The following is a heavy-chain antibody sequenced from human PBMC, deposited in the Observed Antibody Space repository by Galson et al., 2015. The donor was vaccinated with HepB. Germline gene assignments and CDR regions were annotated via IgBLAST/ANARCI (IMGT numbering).Heavy chain of an antibody. D-gene: IGHD2-8*01. Sequence: SLRLSCAASGFTFSSYAMSWVRQAPGKGLEWVSAISGSGGSTYYADSVKGRFTISRDNSKNTLYLQMNSLRAEDTAVYYCAKERVVLMVYLRGGMDVWGQGTTVTVSS. J-gene: IGHJ6*02. CDR1: GFTFSSYA. CDR3: AKERVVLMVYLRGGMDV. V-gene: IGHV3-23*01. CDR2: ISGSGGST.